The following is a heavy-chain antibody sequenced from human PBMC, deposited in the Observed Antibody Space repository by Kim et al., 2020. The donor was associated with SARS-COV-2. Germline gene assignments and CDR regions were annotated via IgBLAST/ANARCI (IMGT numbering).Heavy chain of an antibody. CDR2: ITCSGTYI. Sequence: GGSLRLSCAASGFTFSYYTMNWVRQAPGKGLEWVSSITCSGTYIYYADSVKGRFTISRDNTKNSLYLQMNSLRSDDTAVYFCARAPGTNWFDPWGQGTLV. J-gene: IGHJ5*02. D-gene: IGHD6-13*01. CDR1: GFTFSYYT. CDR3: ARAPGTNWFDP. V-gene: IGHV3-21*01.